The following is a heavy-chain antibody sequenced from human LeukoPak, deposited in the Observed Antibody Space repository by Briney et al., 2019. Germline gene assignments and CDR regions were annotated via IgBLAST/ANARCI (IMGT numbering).Heavy chain of an antibody. V-gene: IGHV1-2*06. Sequence: ASVKVFCKASGYTFTGYYVHWVRQAPGQGLEWMGRINPNSGGTNYAQKFQGRVTMTRDTSVSTAYMELSRLRSDDTAVYYCATYCSSTSCPNWFDPWGLGTLVTVSS. CDR2: INPNSGGT. D-gene: IGHD2-2*01. CDR1: GYTFTGYY. CDR3: ATYCSSTSCPNWFDP. J-gene: IGHJ5*02.